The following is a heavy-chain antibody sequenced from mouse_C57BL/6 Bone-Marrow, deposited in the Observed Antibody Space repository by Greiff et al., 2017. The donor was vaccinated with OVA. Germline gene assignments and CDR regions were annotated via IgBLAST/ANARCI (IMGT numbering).Heavy chain of an antibody. CDR2: IWRGGST. V-gene: IGHV2-5*01. CDR1: GFSLTSYG. D-gene: IGHD2-4*01. Sequence: VKVVESGPGLVQPSQSLSITCTVSGFSLTSYGVHWVRQSPGKGLEWLGVIWRGGSTDYNAAFMSRLSITKDNSKSQVFLKMNSLQADDTAIYYCASYDYDGTGWGQGTSVTVSS. J-gene: IGHJ4*01. CDR3: ASYDYDGTG.